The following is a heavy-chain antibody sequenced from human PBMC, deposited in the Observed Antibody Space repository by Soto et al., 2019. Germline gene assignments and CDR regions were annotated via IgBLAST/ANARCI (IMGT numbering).Heavy chain of an antibody. Sequence: GGSLRFSCAASGFTFSSYSMNWVRQAPGKGLEWVSYISSGSTTIYYADSVKGRFTISRDNAKNSLYLRMNSLRDEDTAVYYCARGFGGPNYWGQGTLVTVSS. CDR2: ISSGSTTI. J-gene: IGHJ4*02. D-gene: IGHD2-15*01. CDR3: ARGFGGPNY. CDR1: GFTFSSYS. V-gene: IGHV3-48*02.